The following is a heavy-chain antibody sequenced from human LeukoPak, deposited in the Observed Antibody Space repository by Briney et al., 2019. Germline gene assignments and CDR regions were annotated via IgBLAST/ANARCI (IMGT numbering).Heavy chain of an antibody. V-gene: IGHV4-4*07. D-gene: IGHD4/OR15-4a*01. CDR3: SRGGANDL. CDR2: IFTSGST. J-gene: IGHJ5*02. Sequence: SETLSLTCTVVGGSITSDYWSWIRQPAGKGLEWIGRIFTSGSTAYNPSLKSRVTMSLDTSKNQFLLKLSSVTAADTAAYFCSRGGANDLWGQGTLVTVSS. CDR1: GGSITSDY.